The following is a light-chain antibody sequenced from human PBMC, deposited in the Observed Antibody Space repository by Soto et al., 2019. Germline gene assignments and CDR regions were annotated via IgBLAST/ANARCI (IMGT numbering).Light chain of an antibody. CDR2: GAS. J-gene: IGKJ1*01. CDR3: QQYNNWWT. CDR1: HSVNSN. V-gene: IGKV3-15*01. Sequence: EIVMTQSPATLSVSPGERATLSCRASHSVNSNLAWYQQRPAQAPRLLISGASTRATGAPARFSGSGSETEFTLTISSLQSEDFAVYYCQQYNNWWTFGQGTEVEIK.